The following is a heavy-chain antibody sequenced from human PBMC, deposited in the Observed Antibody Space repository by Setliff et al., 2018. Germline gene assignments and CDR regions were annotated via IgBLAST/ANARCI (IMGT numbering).Heavy chain of an antibody. CDR1: GGSMTDFF. V-gene: IGHV4-4*08. CDR3: ARGLNTESWTPLY. CDR2: IYTKGGT. Sequence: PSETLSLTCSVAGGSMTDFFWHWFRRPPGKGLEWIGYIYTKGGTNYSPSLKSRVTMSVDRSRNQFSLTLSSVSAADMAVYYCARGLNTESWTPLYWVPGTLVTVSS. J-gene: IGHJ4*02. D-gene: IGHD2-15*01.